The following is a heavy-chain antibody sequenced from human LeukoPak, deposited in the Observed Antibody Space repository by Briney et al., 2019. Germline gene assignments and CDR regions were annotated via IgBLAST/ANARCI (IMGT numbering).Heavy chain of an antibody. V-gene: IGHV1-2*02. Sequence: GASVKVSCKGSGYTFTGYYMHWVRQAPGQGLEWMGWINPNSGGTNYEQKFQGRITMTRATSSSTAYMELSRLRSDDTAVYYCARVGGYSYGYVDYWGQGTLVTVSS. J-gene: IGHJ4*02. CDR2: INPNSGGT. CDR3: ARVGGYSYGYVDY. D-gene: IGHD5-18*01. CDR1: GYTFTGYY.